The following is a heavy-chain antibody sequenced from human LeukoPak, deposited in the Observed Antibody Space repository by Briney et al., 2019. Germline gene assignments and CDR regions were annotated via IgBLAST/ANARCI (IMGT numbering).Heavy chain of an antibody. J-gene: IGHJ4*02. CDR1: GYRFTNNY. V-gene: IGHV1-46*01. D-gene: IGHD3-9*01. CDR3: ARDQGLTGYFDY. CDR2: INPSGGNI. Sequence: ASVKVSCKTSGYRFTNNYMHWVRQAPGQGLEWMGIINPSGGNINYAQKFQGRVTMTRDTSTSTVYMELGSLRSEDTAVYFCARDQGLTGYFDYWGQGTLVTVSS.